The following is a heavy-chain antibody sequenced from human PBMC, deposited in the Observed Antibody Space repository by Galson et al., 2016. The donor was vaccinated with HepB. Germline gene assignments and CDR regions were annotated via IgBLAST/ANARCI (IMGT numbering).Heavy chain of an antibody. J-gene: IGHJ4*02. D-gene: IGHD2-2*01. CDR2: INQSGSS. Sequence: SETLSLTCAAYGGSFSGHYWNWIRQSPGKALEWIGEINQSGSSNYNPSLRSRVTISVDTSKNQFSLKLTSVTAADTATYYCAGDRRYADTWDLSDYWGQGTPVTVSS. CDR1: GGSFSGHY. V-gene: IGHV4-34*01. CDR3: AGDRRYADTWDLSDY.